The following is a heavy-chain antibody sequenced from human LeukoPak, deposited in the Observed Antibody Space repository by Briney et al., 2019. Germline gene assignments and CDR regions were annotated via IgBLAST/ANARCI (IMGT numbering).Heavy chain of an antibody. CDR2: ISTSSNYI. CDR1: GFTFSTYS. D-gene: IGHD6-19*01. Sequence: PGGSLRLSCVASGFTFSTYSMNWVRQAPGKGLEWVSFISTSSNYIYYADSVKGRFTISRDNAKNSLYLQMNSLRAEDTAVYYCARAGSSGWYEYWGQGTLVTVSS. V-gene: IGHV3-21*01. CDR3: ARAGSSGWYEY. J-gene: IGHJ4*02.